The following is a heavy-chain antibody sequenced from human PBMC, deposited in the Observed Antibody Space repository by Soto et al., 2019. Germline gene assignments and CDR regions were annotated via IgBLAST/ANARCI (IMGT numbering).Heavy chain of an antibody. Sequence: SVEFSCKASGGTFSSYAISWVRPAPGQGLEWMGGIIPIFGTANYAQKFQGRVTMTEDTSTDTAYMELSSLRSEDTAVYYCATGPWYGDQLPKYYFDYWGQGTLVTVSS. D-gene: IGHD4-17*01. V-gene: IGHV1-69*06. J-gene: IGHJ4*02. CDR2: IIPIFGTA. CDR3: ATGPWYGDQLPKYYFDY. CDR1: GGTFSSYA.